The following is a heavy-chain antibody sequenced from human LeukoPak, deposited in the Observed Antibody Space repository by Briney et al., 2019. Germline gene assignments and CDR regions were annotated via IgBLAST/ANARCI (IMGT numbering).Heavy chain of an antibody. V-gene: IGHV3-30-3*01. CDR2: ISYDGSNK. CDR1: GFTFSSYA. Sequence: GGSLRLSCAASGFTFSSYAMHWVRQAPGKGLEWVAVISYDGSNKYYADSVKGRFTISRDNSKNTLYLQMNSLRAEDTAVYYCARGAYYYDSSGYSLFDYWGQGTLVTASS. CDR3: ARGAYYYDSSGYSLFDY. D-gene: IGHD3-22*01. J-gene: IGHJ4*02.